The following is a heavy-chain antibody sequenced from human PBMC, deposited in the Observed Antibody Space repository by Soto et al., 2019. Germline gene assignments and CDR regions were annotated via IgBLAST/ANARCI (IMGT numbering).Heavy chain of an antibody. CDR3: VRDDRWAFDF. J-gene: IGHJ3*01. Sequence: DVQLVESGVGLVQPGGSRRVSCAASGFSFSNYAMNWVRQAPGKGLEWVSYISIGSGSIFYADSVKGRFTISRDDAKNSLYLQMNTLRDEDTAVYYCVRDDRWAFDFWGQGTMVTVSS. D-gene: IGHD3-22*01. V-gene: IGHV3-48*02. CDR1: GFSFSNYA. CDR2: ISIGSGSI.